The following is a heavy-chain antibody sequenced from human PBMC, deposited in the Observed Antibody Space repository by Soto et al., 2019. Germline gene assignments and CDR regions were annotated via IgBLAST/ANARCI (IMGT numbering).Heavy chain of an antibody. CDR1: GGSISSSNW. Sequence: QVQLQESGPGLVKPSGTLSLTCAVSGGSISSSNWWSWVRQPPGKGLEWIGEIHHSGSTNYNPSLKSPVTISVDKSKNQFSLKLSSVTAADTAVYYCARVSAAGTYFDYWGQGTLVTVSS. J-gene: IGHJ4*02. CDR3: ARVSAAGTYFDY. D-gene: IGHD6-13*01. V-gene: IGHV4-4*02. CDR2: IHHSGST.